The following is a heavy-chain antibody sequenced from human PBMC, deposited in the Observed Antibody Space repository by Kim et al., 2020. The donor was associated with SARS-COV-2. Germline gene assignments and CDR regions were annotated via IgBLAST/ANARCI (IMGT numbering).Heavy chain of an antibody. D-gene: IGHD1-26*01. CDR3: ARGPWGAFDD. CDR2: KT. Sequence: KTNYEQRLQSRATITKTTSTSTGDMELRSLRSDDTAVYYCARGPWGAFDDWGQGTLVTVSS. V-gene: IGHV1-18*01. J-gene: IGHJ4*01.